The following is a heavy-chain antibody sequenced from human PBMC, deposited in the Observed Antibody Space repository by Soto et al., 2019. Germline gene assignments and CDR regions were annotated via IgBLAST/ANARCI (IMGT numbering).Heavy chain of an antibody. J-gene: IGHJ4*02. Sequence: PSETLSLTCAVYGGSFSGYYWSWIRQPPGKGLEWIGEINHSGSTNYNPSLKSRVTISVDTSKNQFSLKLSSVTAADTAVYYCARQRATVTDFDYWGQGTLVTVSS. V-gene: IGHV4-34*01. CDR3: ARQRATVTDFDY. CDR2: INHSGST. CDR1: GGSFSGYY. D-gene: IGHD4-17*01.